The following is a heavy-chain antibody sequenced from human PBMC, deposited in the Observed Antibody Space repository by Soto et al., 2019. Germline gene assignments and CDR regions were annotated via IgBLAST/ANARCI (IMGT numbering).Heavy chain of an antibody. Sequence: QVQLQQWGAGLLKPSETLSLTCAVYGGSFSGYYWSWIRQPPGKGLEWIGEINHSGSTNYNPSLKSRVTISVDTSKNQFSLKLSSVTAADTAVYYCARGRVTMVRGVIGQYNWFAPWGQGTLVTVSS. V-gene: IGHV4-34*01. D-gene: IGHD3-10*01. J-gene: IGHJ5*02. CDR1: GGSFSGYY. CDR3: ARGRVTMVRGVIGQYNWFAP. CDR2: INHSGST.